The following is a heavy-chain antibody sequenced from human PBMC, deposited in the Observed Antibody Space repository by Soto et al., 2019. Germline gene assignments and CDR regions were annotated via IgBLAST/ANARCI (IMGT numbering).Heavy chain of an antibody. CDR2: IIPIFGTA. Sequence: SVKVSCKASGGTFSSYAISWVRQAPGQGLEWMGGIIPIFGTANYAQKFQGRVTITADESTSTAYMELSSLRSEDTAVYYCATYYDILTGRSMDYYYGMDVWGQGTTVTVSS. CDR1: GGTFSSYA. V-gene: IGHV1-69*13. D-gene: IGHD3-9*01. CDR3: ATYYDILTGRSMDYYYGMDV. J-gene: IGHJ6*02.